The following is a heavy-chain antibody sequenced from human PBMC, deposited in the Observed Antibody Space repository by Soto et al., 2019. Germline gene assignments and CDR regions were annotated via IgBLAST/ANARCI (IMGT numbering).Heavy chain of an antibody. J-gene: IGHJ6*02. CDR2: IRSKANSYAT. CDR1: GFTFSGSA. V-gene: IGHV3-73*02. Sequence: EVQLVESGGGLVQPGGSLKLSCAASGFTFSGSAMHWVRQASGKGLEWVGRIRSKANSYATAYAASVNGRFTISRDDSKNTAYLQRNSLTTEDTAVYYCTSLYSGYDSYDYYGMDVWGQGTTVTVSS. D-gene: IGHD5-12*01. CDR3: TSLYSGYDSYDYYGMDV.